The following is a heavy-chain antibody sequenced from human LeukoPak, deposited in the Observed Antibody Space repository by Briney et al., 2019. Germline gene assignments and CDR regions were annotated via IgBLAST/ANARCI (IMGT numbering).Heavy chain of an antibody. CDR3: AKGPLRRLWPFDY. CDR2: ISGSGGST. D-gene: IGHD5-18*01. J-gene: IGHJ4*02. Sequence: GGSLRLSCAASGFTFSSYAMSWVRQAPGKGLEWVSAISGSGGSTYCADSVKGRFTISRDNSKNTLYLQMNSLRAEDTAVYYCAKGPLRRLWPFDYWGQGTLVTVSS. V-gene: IGHV3-23*01. CDR1: GFTFSSYA.